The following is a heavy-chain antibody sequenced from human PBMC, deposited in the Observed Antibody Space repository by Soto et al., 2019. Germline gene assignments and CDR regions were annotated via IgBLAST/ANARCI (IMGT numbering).Heavy chain of an antibody. J-gene: IGHJ4*02. D-gene: IGHD3-9*01. Sequence: EVQLVESGGGLVQPGGSLRLSCAASGFIVNSNYMSWVRQAPGKGLEWVSVIYSDGSTYYADSVKGRFIISRDNSNNALYFQMNSLRAEDTAVYYCATLTKYDILTGFYPCWGQGPLVTVSS. CDR1: GFIVNSNY. CDR2: IYSDGST. CDR3: ATLTKYDILTGFYPC. V-gene: IGHV3-66*01.